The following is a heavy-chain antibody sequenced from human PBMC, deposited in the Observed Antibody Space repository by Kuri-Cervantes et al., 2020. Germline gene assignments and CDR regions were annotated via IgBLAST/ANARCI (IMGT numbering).Heavy chain of an antibody. J-gene: IGHJ6*02. D-gene: IGHD5-18*01. Sequence: LSLTCAASGFTFSSYAMHWVRQAPGKGLEWVAVISYDGSNKYYADSVKGRFTISRDNSKNTLYLQMNSLRAEDTAVCYCARAQKYSYGWGNYYYYGMDVWGQGTTVTVSS. V-gene: IGHV3-30-3*01. CDR2: ISYDGSNK. CDR1: GFTFSSYA. CDR3: ARAQKYSYGWGNYYYYGMDV.